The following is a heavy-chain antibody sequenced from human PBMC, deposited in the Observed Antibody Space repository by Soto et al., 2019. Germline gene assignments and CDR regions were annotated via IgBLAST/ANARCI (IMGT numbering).Heavy chain of an antibody. V-gene: IGHV3-9*01. CDR1: GFTFDNCG. D-gene: IGHD1-1*01. CDR3: VQERYPPMATPLDH. J-gene: IGHJ5*02. Sequence: PGGSLRLSCAASGFTFDNCGMHWVRQAPGKGLEWVSGISWDSGTIGYADSVKGRFTISRDDAKNSLYLQMNSLRREDTALYYCVQERYPPMATPLDHWGQGTLVTVSS. CDR2: ISWDSGTI.